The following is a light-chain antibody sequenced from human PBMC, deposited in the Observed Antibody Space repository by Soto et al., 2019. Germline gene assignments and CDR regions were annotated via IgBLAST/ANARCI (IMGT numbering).Light chain of an antibody. Sequence: SYELTQPPSVSVSPGQTANITCSGDKLGDKYACWYQQKPGQSPVLVIYQDTKRPSGIPERFSGSNSGNTASLTISGTQAMDEADYYCQAWDTRSSVFGTGTKLTVL. CDR1: KLGDKY. CDR3: QAWDTRSSV. V-gene: IGLV3-1*01. CDR2: QDT. J-gene: IGLJ1*01.